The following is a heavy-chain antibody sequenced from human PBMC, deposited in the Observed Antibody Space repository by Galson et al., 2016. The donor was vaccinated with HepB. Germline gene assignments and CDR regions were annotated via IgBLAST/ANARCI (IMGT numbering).Heavy chain of an antibody. V-gene: IGHV1-2*02. Sequence: SVKVSCKASGYNFIDYYIQWVRQAPGQGLEWMGWINPSRGGAGYAPEFQGRVTMTGDTSTSTAHMEVNRLTSDDTALSYCVRGRWKPQNVDAFHVWGQETKVIVSS. CDR1: GYNFIDYY. CDR3: VRGRWKPQNVDAFHV. CDR2: INPSRGGA. J-gene: IGHJ3*01. D-gene: IGHD5-24*01.